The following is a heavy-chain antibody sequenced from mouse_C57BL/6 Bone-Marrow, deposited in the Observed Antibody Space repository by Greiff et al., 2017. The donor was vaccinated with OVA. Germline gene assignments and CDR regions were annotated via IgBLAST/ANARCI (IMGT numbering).Heavy chain of an antibody. CDR1: GYAFSSSW. CDR3: AREGGLRPFAY. V-gene: IGHV1-82*01. J-gene: IGHJ3*01. Sequence: QVQLQQSGPELVKPGASVKISCKASGYAFSSSWMNWVKQRPGKGLEWIGRIYPGDGDTNYNGKFKGKATLTADKSSSTAYMQLSSLTSEDSAVYFCAREGGLRPFAYWGQGTLVTVSA. D-gene: IGHD1-1*01. CDR2: IYPGDGDT.